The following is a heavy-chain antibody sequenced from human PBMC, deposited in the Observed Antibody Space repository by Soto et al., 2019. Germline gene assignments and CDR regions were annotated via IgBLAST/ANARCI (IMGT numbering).Heavy chain of an antibody. CDR1: GGTFSSYA. D-gene: IGHD3-3*01. J-gene: IGHJ4*02. V-gene: IGHV1-69*13. CDR3: ASNQQPYTIFGVVITYYFDY. CDR2: IIPIFGTA. Sequence: ASVKVSCKASGGTFSSYAISWVRQAPGQGLEWMGGIIPIFGTANYAQKFQGRVTITADESTSTAYMELSSLRSEDTAVYYCASNQQPYTIFGVVITYYFDYWGRGTLVTFSS.